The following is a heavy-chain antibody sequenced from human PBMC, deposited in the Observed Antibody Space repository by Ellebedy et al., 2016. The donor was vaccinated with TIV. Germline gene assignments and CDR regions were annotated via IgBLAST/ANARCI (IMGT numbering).Heavy chain of an antibody. Sequence: SETLSLTXTVSGGSISSSSYYWGWIRQPPGKGLEWIGSIYYSGSTYYNPSLKSRVTISVDTSKNQFSLKLSSVTAADTAVYYCARPLMDYYYMDVWGKGTTVTVSS. V-gene: IGHV4-39*01. J-gene: IGHJ6*03. CDR2: IYYSGST. CDR3: ARPLMDYYYMDV. CDR1: GGSISSSSYY.